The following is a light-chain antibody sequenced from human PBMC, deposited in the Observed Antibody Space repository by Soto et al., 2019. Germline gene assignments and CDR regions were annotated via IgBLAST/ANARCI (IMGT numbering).Light chain of an antibody. Sequence: QSALTQPASVSGSPGQSITIPCTGTSSDVGGYKYVSWYQQHPGKAHKLMTYEVSNRPSGVSNRFSGSKSGNTASLTISGLQAEDEADYYCSSYTSSSTWVFGGGTKLTVL. CDR2: EVS. J-gene: IGLJ3*02. V-gene: IGLV2-14*01. CDR3: SSYTSSSTWV. CDR1: SSDVGGYKY.